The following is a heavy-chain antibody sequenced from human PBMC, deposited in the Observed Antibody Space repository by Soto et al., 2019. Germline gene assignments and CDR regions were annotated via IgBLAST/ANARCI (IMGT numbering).Heavy chain of an antibody. CDR1: GYTFVSYA. CDR2: ISTNSGST. Sequence: GASVKVSCKASGYTFVSYAISWVRQAPGQGLEWMGWISTNSGSTNYAQNLQDRVTMTTDTSTNTVFMELRSLRSDDTAVYYCARDGYSNGWFLHWGQGTLVTVSS. J-gene: IGHJ4*02. CDR3: ARDGYSNGWFLH. D-gene: IGHD6-19*01. V-gene: IGHV1-18*01.